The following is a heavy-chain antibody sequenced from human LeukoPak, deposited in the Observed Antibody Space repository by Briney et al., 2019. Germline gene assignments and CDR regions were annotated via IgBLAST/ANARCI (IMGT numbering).Heavy chain of an antibody. CDR1: ADSTTRYCSY. D-gene: IGHD2-21*02. J-gene: IGHJ5*02. Sequence: IPSETLSLTCTLSADSTTRYCSYWGWIRQPPGKGLEWIGRTYYSGNTYYNPSLKGRVPVSVDTSNVQYSRKLSAVTAADTAVYHCARHWAFCGGDCYPTRVWFDPWGQGSLVTVSS. CDR3: ARHWAFCGGDCYPTRVWFDP. V-gene: IGHV4-39*01. CDR2: TYYSGNT.